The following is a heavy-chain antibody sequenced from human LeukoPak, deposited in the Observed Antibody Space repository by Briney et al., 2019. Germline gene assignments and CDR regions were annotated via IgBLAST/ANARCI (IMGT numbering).Heavy chain of an antibody. CDR2: IYPGDSDT. CDR1: GYSFTSYW. J-gene: IGHJ4*02. CDR3: ARLDADCSSTSCYVSTLFDY. V-gene: IGHV5-51*01. Sequence: HGESLKISCKGSGYSFTSYWIGWVRQMPWKGLEWMGIIYPGDSDTRYSPSFQGQVTISADKSISTAYLQWGSLKASDTAMYYCARLDADCSSTSCYVSTLFDYWGQGTLVTVSS. D-gene: IGHD2-2*01.